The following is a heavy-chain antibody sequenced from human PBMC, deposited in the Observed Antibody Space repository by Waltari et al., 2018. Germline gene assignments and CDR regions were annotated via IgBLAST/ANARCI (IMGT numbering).Heavy chain of an antibody. D-gene: IGHD2-15*01. Sequence: EVQLVQSGAEVKKPGESLKISCKGSGYSFTSYWTGWVRPMPGKGLEWMGIIYPGDSDTRYSPSFQGQVTISADKSISTAYLQWSSLKASDTAMYYCARHPPGKVVAAPVDYWGQGTLVTVSS. CDR3: ARHPPGKVVAAPVDY. CDR2: IYPGDSDT. J-gene: IGHJ4*02. CDR1: GYSFTSYW. V-gene: IGHV5-51*01.